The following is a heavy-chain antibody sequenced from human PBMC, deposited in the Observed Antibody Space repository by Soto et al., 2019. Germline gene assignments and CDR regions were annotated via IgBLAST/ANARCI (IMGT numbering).Heavy chain of an antibody. D-gene: IGHD1-26*01. CDR3: AREDSGSYWAASDI. J-gene: IGHJ3*02. CDR2: IKQDGSEK. V-gene: IGHV3-7*03. CDR1: EFTSTGHW. Sequence: PWVPLRHPRAAAEFTSTGHWMRRVRQAPGKGLEWVANIKQDGSEKYYVDSVKGRFTISRDNAKNSLYLQMNSLRAEDTAVYYCAREDSGSYWAASDILGQGTMVTVSS.